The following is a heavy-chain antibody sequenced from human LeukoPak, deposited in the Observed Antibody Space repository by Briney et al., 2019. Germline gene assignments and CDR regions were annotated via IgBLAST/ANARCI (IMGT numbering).Heavy chain of an antibody. CDR1: GFTYGTYW. J-gene: IGHJ4*02. V-gene: IGHV3-7*01. CDR3: SRGTMAAAGIDY. Sequence: GGSLRLSCAASGFTYGTYWMTWVRQAPGKGLEWVANINQDGREEYYVDSVKGRFTISRDNAKNSLFLQMNSLRAEDTAVYYCSRGTMAAAGIDYWGQGTLVTVSS. CDR2: INQDGREE. D-gene: IGHD6-13*01.